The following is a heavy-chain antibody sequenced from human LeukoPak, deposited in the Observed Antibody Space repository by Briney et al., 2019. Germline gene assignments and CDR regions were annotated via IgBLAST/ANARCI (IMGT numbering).Heavy chain of an antibody. CDR3: ARREAGTSHFDY. Sequence: SETLSLTCTVSGGSISSSSYYWGWIRQPPGTGLEWIGSIYYSGSTYYNPSLKSRVTISVDTSKNQFSLKLSSVTAADTAEYYCARREAGTSHFDYWGQGTLVTVSS. CDR1: GGSISSSSYY. V-gene: IGHV4-39*01. D-gene: IGHD1-7*01. J-gene: IGHJ4*02. CDR2: IYYSGST.